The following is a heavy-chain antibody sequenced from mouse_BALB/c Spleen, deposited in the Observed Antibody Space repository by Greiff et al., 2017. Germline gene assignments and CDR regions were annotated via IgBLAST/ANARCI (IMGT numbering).Heavy chain of an antibody. Sequence: QVQLKESGAELARPGASVKLSCKASGYTFTSYWMQWVKQRPGQGLEWIGAIYPGDGDTRYTQKFKGKATLTADKSSSTAYMQLSSLASEDSAVYYCARGYYGSSYFDYWGQGTTLTVSS. J-gene: IGHJ2*01. CDR2: IYPGDGDT. CDR3: ARGYYGSSYFDY. D-gene: IGHD1-1*01. V-gene: IGHV1-87*01. CDR1: GYTFTSYW.